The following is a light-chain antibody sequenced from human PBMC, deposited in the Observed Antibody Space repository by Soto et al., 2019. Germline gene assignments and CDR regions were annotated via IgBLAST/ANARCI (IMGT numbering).Light chain of an antibody. V-gene: IGKV3-15*01. CDR3: QQYNNWPPWT. J-gene: IGKJ1*01. CDR2: GAS. Sequence: EVVMTQSPSTLSVSPGERATLSCRASQSVSSNLAWYQQKPGQAPRLLIYGASTRATGIPARFRGSGSGTEFTLTISSLQSEDVAVYYCQQYNNWPPWTFGQGTKVDIK. CDR1: QSVSSN.